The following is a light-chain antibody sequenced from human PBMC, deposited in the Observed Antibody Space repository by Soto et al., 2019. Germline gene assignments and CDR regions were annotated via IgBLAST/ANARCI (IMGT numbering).Light chain of an antibody. CDR3: TSYRRGPLYV. V-gene: IGLV2-14*03. J-gene: IGLJ1*01. CDR1: SSDVGDSTY. Sequence: QSALTQPASVSGSPGQSITVSCTGISSDVGDSTYVSWYQQPPGKAPRLIIXXVXDRPSGVYPRFSGSKSGNTASLTISGLQPEDEALYFCTSYRRGPLYVFGNGTKVTGL. CDR2: XVX.